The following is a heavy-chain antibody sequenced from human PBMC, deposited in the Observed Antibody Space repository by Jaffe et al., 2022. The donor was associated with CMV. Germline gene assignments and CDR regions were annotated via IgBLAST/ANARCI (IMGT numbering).Heavy chain of an antibody. CDR1: GGSISSSSYY. D-gene: IGHD2-2*01. CDR2: IYYSGST. V-gene: IGHV4-39*01. Sequence: QLQLQESGPGLVKPSETLSLTCTVSGGSISSSSYYWGWIRQPPGKGLEWIGSIYYSGSTYYNPSLKSRVTISVDTSKNQFSLKLSSVTAADTAVYYCARVSRSVVPAAMQVPRYYYYMDVWGKGTTVTVSS. J-gene: IGHJ6*03. CDR3: ARVSRSVVPAAMQVPRYYYYMDV.